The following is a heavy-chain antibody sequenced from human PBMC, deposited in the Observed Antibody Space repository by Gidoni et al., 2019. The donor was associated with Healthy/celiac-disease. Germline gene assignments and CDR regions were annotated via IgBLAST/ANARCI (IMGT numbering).Heavy chain of an antibody. V-gene: IGHV4-39*01. CDR1: GGSISSSSYY. Sequence: QLQLQESGPGLVKPSETLSLTCTVSGGSISSSSYYWGWIRQPPGKGLEWIGGIYYSGSTYYNPSLKSRVTISVDTSKNQFSLKLSSVTAADTAVYYCARCGSGGSATRGVYYGMDVWGQGTTVTVSS. D-gene: IGHD2-15*01. J-gene: IGHJ6*02. CDR2: IYYSGST. CDR3: ARCGSGGSATRGVYYGMDV.